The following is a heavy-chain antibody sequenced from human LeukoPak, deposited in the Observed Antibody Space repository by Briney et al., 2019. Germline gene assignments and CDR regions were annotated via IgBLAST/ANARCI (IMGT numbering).Heavy chain of an antibody. CDR1: GFTFSSYS. CDR2: ISSSSSYI. J-gene: IGHJ4*02. Sequence: GGSLRLSCAASGFTFSSYSMNWVRQAPGKGLEWVSSISSSSSYIYSADSVKGRFTISRDNAKNSLYLQMNSLRAEDTAVYYCARFARDSSGYYYRYWGQGTLVTVSS. V-gene: IGHV3-21*01. CDR3: ARFARDSSGYYYRY. D-gene: IGHD3-22*01.